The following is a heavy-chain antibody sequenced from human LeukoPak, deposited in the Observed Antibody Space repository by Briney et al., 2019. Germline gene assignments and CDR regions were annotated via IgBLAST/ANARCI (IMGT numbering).Heavy chain of an antibody. V-gene: IGHV1-2*02. CDR1: GYTFTGYL. CDR3: ARTYCTSTSCYALAY. CDR2: INPNSGGT. D-gene: IGHD2-2*01. Sequence: ASVKVSCQASGYTFTGYLMHWVRQAPGQGLEWMGWINPNSGGTNYAQKFQGRVTMTRDTSISTAYMDLSRLRSDDTAVYYCARTYCTSTSCYALAYWGQGTLVTVSS. J-gene: IGHJ4*02.